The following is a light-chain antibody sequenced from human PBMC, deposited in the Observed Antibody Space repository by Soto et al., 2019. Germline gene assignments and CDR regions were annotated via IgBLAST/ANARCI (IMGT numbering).Light chain of an antibody. CDR3: QQYNKWPLT. V-gene: IGKV3-15*01. J-gene: IGKJ1*01. CDR1: QSVSSN. CDR2: AVS. Sequence: EIMMTQSPGTLSASPGARATLSCRASQSVSSNLAWYQQKPGQAPRLLIYAVSTRATGIPARFSGSGSGTEFTLTICSLQSEDFAVYYCQQYNKWPLTFGQGTKVEIK.